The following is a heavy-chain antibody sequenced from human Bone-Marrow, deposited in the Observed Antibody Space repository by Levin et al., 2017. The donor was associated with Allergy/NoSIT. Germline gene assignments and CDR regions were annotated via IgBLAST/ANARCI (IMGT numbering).Heavy chain of an antibody. J-gene: IGHJ5*02. D-gene: IGHD2-15*01. CDR2: IKPDESET. V-gene: IGHV3-7*01. Sequence: GGSLRLSCAASGLTFSRSWMTWVRQTPGKGLEWVANIKPDESETYYVDSVKGRFSISRDNAKNSVYLQMNSLRVEDTGLYFCARLGLEVGGPNWFDPWGQGTLVTVSS. CDR1: GLTFSRSW. CDR3: ARLGLEVGGPNWFDP.